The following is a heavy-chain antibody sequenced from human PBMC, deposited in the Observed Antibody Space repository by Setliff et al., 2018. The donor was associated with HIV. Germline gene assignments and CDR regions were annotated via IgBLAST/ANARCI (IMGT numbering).Heavy chain of an antibody. J-gene: IGHJ6*02. CDR2: IIHTGST. D-gene: IGHD2-2*01. Sequence: VYGGSFSGYYWSWIRQPPGKGLEWIGEIIHTGSTNYNPSLKSRVTISVDTSKNQFSLRLSSVAAADTAVYYCARGRSCSSSSCYLVYYYYYGMDVWGHGSTVTVSS. V-gene: IGHV4-34*01. CDR3: ARGRSCSSSSCYLVYYYYYGMDV. CDR1: GGSFSGYY.